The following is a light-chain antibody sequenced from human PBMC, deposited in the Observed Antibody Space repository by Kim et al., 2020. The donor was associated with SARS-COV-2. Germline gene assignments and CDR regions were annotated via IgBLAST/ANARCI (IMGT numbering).Light chain of an antibody. V-gene: IGKV1-17*03. CDR2: AAS. CDR3: QQHNSYPWT. CDR1: QGIAND. Sequence: GTVGDRVSITWRAGQGIANDLAWFEQKPGKAPKRLIYAASSLESGVSSRFSASGSGTEFTLTIISLQPEDFATYYCQQHNSYPWTFGPGTKVDIK. J-gene: IGKJ1*01.